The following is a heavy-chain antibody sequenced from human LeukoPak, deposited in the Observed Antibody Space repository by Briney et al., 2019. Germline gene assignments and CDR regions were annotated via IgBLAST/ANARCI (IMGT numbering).Heavy chain of an antibody. Sequence: GGSLRLPCAASGFTFSSYAMHWVRQAPGKGLEWVAVISYDGSNKYYADSVKGRFTISRDNSKNTLYLQMNSLRAEDTAVYYCARDRTLRIVVVAATGMDVWGKGTTVTVSS. CDR2: ISYDGSNK. V-gene: IGHV3-30*04. CDR3: ARDRTLRIVVVAATGMDV. J-gene: IGHJ6*03. CDR1: GFTFSSYA. D-gene: IGHD2-15*01.